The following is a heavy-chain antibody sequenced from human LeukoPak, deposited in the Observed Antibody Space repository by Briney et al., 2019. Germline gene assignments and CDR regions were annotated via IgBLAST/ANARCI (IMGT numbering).Heavy chain of an antibody. J-gene: IGHJ4*02. CDR1: GFTFNNYV. D-gene: IGHD3-22*01. CDR2: ISGSGGNT. V-gene: IGHV3-23*01. Sequence: GGSLRLSCAASGFTFNNYVMSWVRQAPGKGLVWVSGISGSGGNTYYANSVRGRFSISRDNSKNTLFLQMNSLRAEDTALYYCAKDLPPRDSSGYAILHYFDSWGQGTLVTVSS. CDR3: AKDLPPRDSSGYAILHYFDS.